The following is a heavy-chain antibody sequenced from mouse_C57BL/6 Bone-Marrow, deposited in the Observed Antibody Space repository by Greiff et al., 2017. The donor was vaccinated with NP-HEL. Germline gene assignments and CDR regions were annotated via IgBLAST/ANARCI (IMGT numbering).Heavy chain of an antibody. D-gene: IGHD1-1*01. Sequence: EVQRVESGGGLVKPGGSLKLSCAASGFTFSSYAMSWVRQTPEKRLEWVATISDGGSYTYYPDNVKGRFTISRDNAKNNLYLQMSHLKSEDTAMYYCARDEYYYGSFYYAMDYWGQGTSVTVSS. CDR3: ARDEYYYGSFYYAMDY. CDR2: ISDGGSYT. CDR1: GFTFSSYA. V-gene: IGHV5-4*01. J-gene: IGHJ4*01.